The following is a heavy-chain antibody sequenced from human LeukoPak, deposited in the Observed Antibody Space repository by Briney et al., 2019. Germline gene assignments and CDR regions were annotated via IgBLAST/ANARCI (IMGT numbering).Heavy chain of an antibody. J-gene: IGHJ4*02. V-gene: IGHV1-2*02. CDR1: GYTFTGYY. CDR3: ARDQWYVGSNPTFDY. Sequence: ASVKVSCKASGYTFTGYYMHWVRQAPGQGLEWMGWINPNSGGTNYAQKFQGRVTMTRDTSISTAYMELSRLRSDDTAVYYCARDQWYVGSNPTFDYWAQGTLVTVSS. CDR2: INPNSGGT. D-gene: IGHD3-16*02.